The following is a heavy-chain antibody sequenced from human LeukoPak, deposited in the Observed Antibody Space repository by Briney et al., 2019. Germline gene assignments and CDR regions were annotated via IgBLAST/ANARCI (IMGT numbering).Heavy chain of an antibody. D-gene: IGHD2-15*01. CDR3: ARRATRRYCSGGSCYSKWYFDL. Sequence: SETLSLTCAVYGGSFSGYHWSWIRQPPGKGLEWIGEINHSGSTNYNPSLKSRVTISVDTSKNQFSLKLSSVTAADTAVYYCARRATRRYCSGGSCYSKWYFDLWGRGTLVTVSS. J-gene: IGHJ2*01. CDR2: INHSGST. CDR1: GGSFSGYH. V-gene: IGHV4-34*01.